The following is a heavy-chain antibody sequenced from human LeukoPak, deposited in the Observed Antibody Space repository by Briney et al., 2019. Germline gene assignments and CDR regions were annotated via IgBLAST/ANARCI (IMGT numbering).Heavy chain of an antibody. CDR1: GVSISSGSYY. D-gene: IGHD3-10*01. CDR2: IYKSGNT. Sequence: SQTLSLTCTVSGVSISSGSYYWSWIRQPAGKGLEWVGHIYKSGNTNYNPSLKSRVTISEDTSKNQSSLKLTSVTAADTAVYFCASSLYRGAADAFDIWGQGTMVTVSS. J-gene: IGHJ3*02. CDR3: ASSLYRGAADAFDI. V-gene: IGHV4-61*09.